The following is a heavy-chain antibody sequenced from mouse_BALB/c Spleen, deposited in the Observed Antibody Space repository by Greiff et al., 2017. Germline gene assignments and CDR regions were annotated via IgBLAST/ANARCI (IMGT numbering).Heavy chain of an antibody. D-gene: IGHD2-4*01. CDR1: GYTFTSYW. J-gene: IGHJ2*01. Sequence: QVQLQQPGAELVRPGASVKLSCKASGYTFTSYWINWVKQRPGQGLEWIGNIYPSDSYTNYNQKFKDKATLTVDKSSSTAYMQLSSPTSEDSAVYYCKVYDYGPKDYWGQGTTLTVSS. CDR2: IYPSDSYT. CDR3: KVYDYGPKDY. V-gene: IGHV1-69*02.